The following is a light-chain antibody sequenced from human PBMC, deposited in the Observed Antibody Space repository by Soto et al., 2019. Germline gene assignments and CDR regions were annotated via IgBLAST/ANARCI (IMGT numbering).Light chain of an antibody. J-gene: IGKJ5*01. Sequence: VFTQSPGTLSLSPGERATLSCRASQSVSNNYLAWYQQKPGQAPRLVIYGASNRETGIPDRFSGSGSGTEFTLTISRLEPEDFAVYYCQQYYNSTITFGQGTRLEIK. CDR1: QSVSNNY. V-gene: IGKV3-20*01. CDR2: GAS. CDR3: QQYYNSTIT.